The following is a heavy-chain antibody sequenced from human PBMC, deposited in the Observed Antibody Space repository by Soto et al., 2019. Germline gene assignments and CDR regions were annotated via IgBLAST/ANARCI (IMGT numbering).Heavy chain of an antibody. CDR1: GGSISSGSYS. V-gene: IGHV4-30-2*01. CDR2: IYHSGST. J-gene: IGHJ5*02. D-gene: IGHD1-1*01. CDR3: ARDQLEGNWFDP. Sequence: QLQLQESGSGLVRPSQTLSLTCAVSGGSISSGSYSWNWIRQPPGKGLEWIGYIYHSGSTLYNPSLKSRVTMSVDKSTTQFSLKLSSLTAADTDVYYCARDQLEGNWFDPWGQGTLVTVSA.